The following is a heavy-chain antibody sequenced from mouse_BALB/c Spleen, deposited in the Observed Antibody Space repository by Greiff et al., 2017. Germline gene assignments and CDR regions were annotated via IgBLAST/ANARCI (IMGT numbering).Heavy chain of an antibody. J-gene: IGHJ2*01. CDR2: IWGGGST. Sequence: VKLMESGPGLVAPSQSLSITCTVSGFSLSRYGVHWVRQPPGKGVEWLGRIWGGGSTDYNSALKSRLSISKDNSKSKVFLKMNSLQTEDTAMYYCAREANDGYYVAIDYWGQGTTLTVSS. CDR3: AREANDGYYVAIDY. D-gene: IGHD2-3*01. CDR1: GFSLSRYG. V-gene: IGHV2-6-4*01.